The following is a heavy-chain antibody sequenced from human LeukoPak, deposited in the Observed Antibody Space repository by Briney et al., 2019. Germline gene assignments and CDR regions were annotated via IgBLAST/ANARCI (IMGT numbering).Heavy chain of an antibody. CDR1: GYTFTGYY. J-gene: IGHJ3*02. D-gene: IGHD3-22*01. Sequence: ASVKVSCKASGYTFTGYYMHWVRQAPGQGLEWMGWINPNSGGTNYAQKFQGRVTMTRDTSISTAYMELSRLRSDDTAVYYCAREGDYFDSSGYLPTRSHAFDIWGQGTMVTVSS. V-gene: IGHV1-2*02. CDR3: AREGDYFDSSGYLPTRSHAFDI. CDR2: INPNSGGT.